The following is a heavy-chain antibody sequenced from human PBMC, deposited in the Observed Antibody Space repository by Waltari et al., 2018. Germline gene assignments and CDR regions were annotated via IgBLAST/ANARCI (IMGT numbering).Heavy chain of an antibody. D-gene: IGHD1-1*01. CDR3: AKVDNVGLNNY. V-gene: IGHV3-53*01. Sequence: EVQLVESGGDLIQPGGSVRLSCAASGFTVRNNFMGWVRQAPGKGLEWVSVIYSGGSTNYIDSVRGRFTISRDSSKNTLYLQMNSLRAEDTAVYYCAKVDNVGLNNYWGQGTLVTVSS. CDR1: GFTVRNNF. J-gene: IGHJ4*02. CDR2: IYSGGST.